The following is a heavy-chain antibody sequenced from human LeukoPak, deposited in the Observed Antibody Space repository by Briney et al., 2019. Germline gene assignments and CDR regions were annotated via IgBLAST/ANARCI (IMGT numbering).Heavy chain of an antibody. D-gene: IGHD6-13*01. CDR1: GFTFSSYS. Sequence: PGGSLRLSCAASGFTFSSYSMNWVRQAPGKGLEWASSISSSSSYIYYADSVKGRFTISRDNAKNSLYLQMNSLRAEDTAVYYCARDPTGIAAAGTNFDYWGQGTLVTVSS. CDR3: ARDPTGIAAAGTNFDY. V-gene: IGHV3-21*01. J-gene: IGHJ4*02. CDR2: ISSSSSYI.